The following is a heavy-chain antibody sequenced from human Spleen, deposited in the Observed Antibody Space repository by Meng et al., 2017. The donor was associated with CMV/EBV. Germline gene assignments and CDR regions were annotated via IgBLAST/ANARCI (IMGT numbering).Heavy chain of an antibody. D-gene: IGHD5-24*01. CDR1: GFTFSSSA. CDR2: ISYDGSNK. Sequence: SGFTFSSSAMHWVRQAPGKGLEWVAVISYDGSNKYYADSVKGRFTISRDNSKNTLYLQMNSLRAEDTAVYYCARDRLMATAQYNWFDPWGQGTLVTVSS. J-gene: IGHJ5*02. V-gene: IGHV3-30-3*01. CDR3: ARDRLMATAQYNWFDP.